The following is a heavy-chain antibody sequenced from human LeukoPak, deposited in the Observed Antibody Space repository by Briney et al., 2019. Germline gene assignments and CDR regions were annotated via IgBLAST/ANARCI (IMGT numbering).Heavy chain of an antibody. Sequence: ASVKVSCKASGYTFTGYYMHWVRQAPGQGLEWMGWINPNSGGTNYAQKFQGRVTMTRDTSISTAYMELSRLRSDDTAVYYCARDKYGYYYGSGRTLYYFDYWGKGTLVTVSS. CDR2: INPNSGGT. J-gene: IGHJ4*02. V-gene: IGHV1-2*02. CDR3: ARDKYGYYYGSGRTLYYFDY. CDR1: GYTFTGYY. D-gene: IGHD3-10*01.